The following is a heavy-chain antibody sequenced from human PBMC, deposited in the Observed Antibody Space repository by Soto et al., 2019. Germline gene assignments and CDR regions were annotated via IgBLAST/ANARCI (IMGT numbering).Heavy chain of an antibody. J-gene: IGHJ4*02. CDR2: IYHSGST. Sequence: PSEMLSLTCGVSGGHISTGGYSWAWIRQPPGKALEWIGYIYHSGSTYYNPSLKSRVTISVDRSKNQFSLKLSSVTAADTDVYYCARGNVVAIDYWGQGTLVTVSS. CDR1: GGHISTGGYS. D-gene: IGHD2-21*01. CDR3: ARGNVVAIDY. V-gene: IGHV4-30-2*01.